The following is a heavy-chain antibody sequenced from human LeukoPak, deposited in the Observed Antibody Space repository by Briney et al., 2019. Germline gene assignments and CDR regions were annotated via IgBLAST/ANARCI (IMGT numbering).Heavy chain of an antibody. CDR1: GFTFSSYW. D-gene: IGHD6-19*01. J-gene: IGHJ4*02. CDR3: AKDNRRHYTSGPNPDSLH. CDR2: ISWNSGSI. Sequence: GGSLRLSCAVSGFTFSSYWMHWVRQPPGKGLEWVSGISWNSGSIDYADSVKGRFTISRDNAKNSLYLQMNSPRVEDTAFYYCAKDNRRHYTSGPNPDSLHWGQGALVTVSS. V-gene: IGHV3-9*01.